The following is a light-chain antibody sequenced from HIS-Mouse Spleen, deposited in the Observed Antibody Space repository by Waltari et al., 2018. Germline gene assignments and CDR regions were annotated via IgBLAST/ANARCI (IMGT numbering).Light chain of an antibody. CDR1: KLGRKS. Sequence: SYVLTQPPSVSVAPGKTARITWGGNKLGRKSVHWYQQKPGQAPVLVVYDDSDRPSGIPERFSGSNSGNTATLTISRVEAGDEADYYCQVWDSSSDHVVFGGGTKLTVL. CDR3: QVWDSSSDHVV. CDR2: DDS. J-gene: IGLJ2*01. V-gene: IGLV3-21*03.